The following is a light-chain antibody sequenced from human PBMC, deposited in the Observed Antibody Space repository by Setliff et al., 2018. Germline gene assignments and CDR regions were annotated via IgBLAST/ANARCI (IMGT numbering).Light chain of an antibody. Sequence: QSVLTQPPSVSGTPGQRVSISCSGSGSNIGNNYVCWYQRLPGAAPKLLVHRSDQRPSGVPDRFSGSKSGTSASLTISGLRSEDEADYFCAAWDASLSGPVFGGGTK. CDR3: AAWDASLSGPV. V-gene: IGLV1-47*01. CDR1: GSNIGNNY. J-gene: IGLJ2*01. CDR2: RSD.